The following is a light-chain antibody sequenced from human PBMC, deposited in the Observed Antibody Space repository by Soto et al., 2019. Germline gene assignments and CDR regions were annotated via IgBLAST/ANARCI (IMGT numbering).Light chain of an antibody. CDR3: QQYGSSPYT. CDR1: QSVSSSY. J-gene: IGKJ2*01. CDR2: GAY. V-gene: IGKV3-20*01. Sequence: EIVLTQSPGTLSLSPGERATLSCRASQSVSSSYLAWYQQKPGQAPRLLIYGAYNRATGIPDRLSGSGSGTDFTLTIRRLEPEDFAVYYCQQYGSSPYTFGQGTKLEIK.